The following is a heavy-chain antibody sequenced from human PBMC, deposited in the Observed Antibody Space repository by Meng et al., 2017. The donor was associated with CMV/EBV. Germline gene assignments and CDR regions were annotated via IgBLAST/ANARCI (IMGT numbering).Heavy chain of an antibody. Sequence: VLLVPSGAEVKNAGASVKLSGKATRYTFTSYGISWVRQAPGQGLEWMGWISAYNGNTNYAQKLQGRVTMTTDTSTSTAYMELRSLRSDDTAVYYCARGGRYYYDSSGYCDYWGQGTLVTVSS. CDR3: ARGGRYYYDSSGYCDY. D-gene: IGHD3-22*01. CDR1: RYTFTSYG. V-gene: IGHV1-18*01. CDR2: ISAYNGNT. J-gene: IGHJ4*02.